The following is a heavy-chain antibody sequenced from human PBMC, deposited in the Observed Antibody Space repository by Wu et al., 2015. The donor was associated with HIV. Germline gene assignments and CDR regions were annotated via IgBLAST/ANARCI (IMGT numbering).Heavy chain of an antibody. CDR1: GYTFTGYY. D-gene: IGHD6-13*01. CDR2: INPNSGGT. V-gene: IGHV1-2*02. Sequence: QVQLVQSGAEVKKPGASVKVSCKASGYTFTGYYMHWVRQAPGQGLEWMGWINPNSGGTNYAQKFQGRVTMTRDTSISTAYMELSRLRSDDTAVYYCARELAAAGPGGAFDIWGQGDKWSPSLQ. J-gene: IGHJ3*02. CDR3: ARELAAAGPGGAFDI.